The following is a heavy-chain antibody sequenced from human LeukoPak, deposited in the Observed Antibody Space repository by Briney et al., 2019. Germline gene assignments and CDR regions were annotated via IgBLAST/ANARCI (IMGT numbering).Heavy chain of an antibody. Sequence: LSMHWVRQAPGKGLEWMGGFDPEDGETIYAQKFQGRVTMTEDTSTGTAYMELSSLRSEDTAVYYCARERTGYCTNGVCRAAAFDIWGQGTMVTVSS. CDR1: LS. J-gene: IGHJ3*02. D-gene: IGHD2-8*01. CDR3: ARERTGYCTNGVCRAAAFDI. CDR2: FDPEDGET. V-gene: IGHV1-24*01.